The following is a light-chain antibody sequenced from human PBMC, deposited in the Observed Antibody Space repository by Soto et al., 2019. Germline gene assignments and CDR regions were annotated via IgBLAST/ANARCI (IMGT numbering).Light chain of an antibody. CDR1: QSIGGF. CDR2: AAS. Sequence: DIQMTQSPSSLSVSVGDRVTITCRASQSIGGFLNWYQQKLGKAPKLLIYAASSLQSGVPSRFSGSGSGTDFTLTISSLQPEDFATYHCQQSYSTPPTFGGGTKVEI. V-gene: IGKV1-39*01. CDR3: QQSYSTPPT. J-gene: IGKJ4*01.